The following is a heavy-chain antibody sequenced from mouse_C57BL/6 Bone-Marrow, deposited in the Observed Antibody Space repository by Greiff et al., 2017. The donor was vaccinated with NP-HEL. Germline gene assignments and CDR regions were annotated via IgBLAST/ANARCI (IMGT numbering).Heavy chain of an antibody. CDR1: GFTFSDYY. Sequence: EVMLVESGGGLVQPGGSLKLSCAASGFTFSDYYMYWVRQTPEKRLEWVAYISNGGGSTYYPDTVKGRFTISRDNAKNTLYLQMSRLKSEDTAMYYCARQEDHYYGSSYGYFDVWGTGTTVTVSS. D-gene: IGHD1-1*01. V-gene: IGHV5-12*01. CDR2: ISNGGGST. CDR3: ARQEDHYYGSSYGYFDV. J-gene: IGHJ1*03.